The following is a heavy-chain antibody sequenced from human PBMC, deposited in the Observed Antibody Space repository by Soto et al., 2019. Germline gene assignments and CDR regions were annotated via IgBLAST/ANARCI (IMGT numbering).Heavy chain of an antibody. CDR1: GFTFSSDW. J-gene: IGHJ4*02. Sequence: EVQLVESGGGLTQPGGSLRLSCAASGFTFSSDWLHWVRQPPGKGLGWVSRINTDGTGTSYADSVKGRDTISRDNAKNTRCLQMKSRRAEDTAIYCCTRDRPGPQHYFDYWGQGDMVTVSA. CDR3: TRDRPGPQHYFDY. CDR2: INTDGTGT. D-gene: IGHD6-6*01. V-gene: IGHV3-74*01.